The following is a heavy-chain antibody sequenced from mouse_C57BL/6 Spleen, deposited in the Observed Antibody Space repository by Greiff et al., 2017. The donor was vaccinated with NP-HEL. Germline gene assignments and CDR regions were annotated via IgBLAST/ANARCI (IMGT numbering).Heavy chain of an antibody. J-gene: IGHJ3*01. CDR3: ARCPYGYDEAWFAY. CDR1: GYTFTSYW. D-gene: IGHD2-2*01. CDR2: IDPSDSET. Sequence: VQLQQPGAELVRPGSSVKLSCKASGYTFTSYWMHWVKQRPIQGLEWIGNIDPSDSETHYNQKFKDKATLTVDKSSSTAYMQLSRLTSEDSAVYYCARCPYGYDEAWFAYWGQGTLVTVSA. V-gene: IGHV1-52*01.